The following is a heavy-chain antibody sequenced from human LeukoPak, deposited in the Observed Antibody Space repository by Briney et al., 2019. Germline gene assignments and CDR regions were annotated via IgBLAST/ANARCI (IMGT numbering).Heavy chain of an antibody. J-gene: IGHJ4*02. V-gene: IGHV3-7*01. CDR1: GFTFSNYW. D-gene: IGHD2-21*01. Sequence: QAGGSLRLSCAASGFTFSNYWMSWVRQAPGKGLEWVANIKEDGSEKYYEDSVKGRFTISRDNAKNLVYLQMNGLRAEDTAVYYCTRDNRYYYWGQGTVVTVSS. CDR3: TRDNRYYY. CDR2: IKEDGSEK.